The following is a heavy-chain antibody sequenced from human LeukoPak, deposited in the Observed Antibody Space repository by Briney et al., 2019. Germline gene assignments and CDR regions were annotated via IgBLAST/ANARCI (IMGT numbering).Heavy chain of an antibody. CDR3: AKGGVTPGYYCYGMDV. CDR2: IIGSGGST. D-gene: IGHD2-21*02. Sequence: GGSLRLSCAASGFTFSSYAMSWVRQAPGKGVEWVSAIIGSGGSTYYADSVKGRFTISRDNSKNTLYLQMNSLRAEDTAVYYCAKGGVTPGYYCYGMDVWGQGTTVTVSS. CDR1: GFTFSSYA. J-gene: IGHJ6*02. V-gene: IGHV3-23*01.